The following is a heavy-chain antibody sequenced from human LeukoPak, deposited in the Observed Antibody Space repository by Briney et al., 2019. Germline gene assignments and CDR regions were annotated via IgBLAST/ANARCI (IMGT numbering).Heavy chain of an antibody. J-gene: IGHJ4*02. CDR1: GFTVSSNY. V-gene: IGHV3-66*01. D-gene: IGHD5-18*01. CDR2: FYSGGNT. Sequence: GGSLRLSCAASGFTVSSNYMSWVRQAPGKGLEWVSVFYSGGNTYYADSVKGRFTISRDNSKNTLYLQMNSLRAEDTAVYYCAREYSYGHYFDYWGQGTLVTVSS. CDR3: AREYSYGHYFDY.